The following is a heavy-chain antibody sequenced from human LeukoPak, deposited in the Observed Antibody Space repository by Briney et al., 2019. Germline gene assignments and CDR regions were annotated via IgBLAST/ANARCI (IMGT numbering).Heavy chain of an antibody. CDR3: ARDLGSPSGY. Sequence: ASVKVSCKASGGTFSSYAISWVRQAPGQGLEWMGGIIPIFGTANYAQKFQGRVTITANESTSTAYMELSSLRSEDTAVYYCARDLGSPSGYWGQGTLVTVSS. CDR2: IIPIFGTA. V-gene: IGHV1-69*13. D-gene: IGHD3-10*01. J-gene: IGHJ4*02. CDR1: GGTFSSYA.